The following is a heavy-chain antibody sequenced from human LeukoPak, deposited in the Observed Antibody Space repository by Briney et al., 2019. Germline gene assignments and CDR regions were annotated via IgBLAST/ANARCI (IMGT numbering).Heavy chain of an antibody. J-gene: IGHJ4*02. V-gene: IGHV3-30*04. CDR2: ISYDGSNK. Sequence: GGSLRLSCAASGFTFSSYAMHWVRQAPGKGLEWVAVISYDGSNKYYADSVKGRFTISRDNSKNTLYLQMNSLRAEDTAVYYCARGGPYSNYVGDYFDYWGQGTLVTVSS. CDR1: GFTFSSYA. CDR3: ARGGPYSNYVGDYFDY. D-gene: IGHD4-11*01.